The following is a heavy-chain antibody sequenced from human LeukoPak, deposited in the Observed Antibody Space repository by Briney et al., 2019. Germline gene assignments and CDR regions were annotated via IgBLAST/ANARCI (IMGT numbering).Heavy chain of an antibody. CDR3: AKDIGYGFGSVQGFDP. D-gene: IGHD3-10*01. Sequence: GGSLRLSCAASGFTFDDYAMHWVRQAPGKGLEWVSGISWNSGSIGYADSVKGRFTISRDNAKNSLYLQMNSLRAEDTALYYCAKDIGYGFGSVQGFDPWGQGTLVTVSS. V-gene: IGHV3-9*01. CDR2: ISWNSGSI. CDR1: GFTFDDYA. J-gene: IGHJ5*02.